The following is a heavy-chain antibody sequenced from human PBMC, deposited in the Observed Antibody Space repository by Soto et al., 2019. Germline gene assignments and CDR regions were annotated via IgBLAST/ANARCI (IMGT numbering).Heavy chain of an antibody. V-gene: IGHV1-8*01. CDR3: ARGRVIGRFYGAGSYSF. CDR2: MNPNSGNT. CDR1: GYMFASFD. J-gene: IGHJ4*02. Sequence: QVPLVQSGAEVKKPGASVKVSCKASGYMFASFDINWVRQAAGQGLEWMGWMNPNSGNTGYAQNFEGRVTMTRDTSTSTAYMELTSLRSDDTATYYCARGRVIGRFYGAGSYSFWGQGTLVTVSS. D-gene: IGHD3-10*01.